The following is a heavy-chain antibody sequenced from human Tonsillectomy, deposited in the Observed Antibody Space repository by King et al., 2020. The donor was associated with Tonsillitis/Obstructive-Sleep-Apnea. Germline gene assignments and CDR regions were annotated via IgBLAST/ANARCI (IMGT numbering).Heavy chain of an antibody. V-gene: IGHV4-39*01. J-gene: IGHJ3*02. D-gene: IGHD1-26*01. CDR3: ATGSPVLDACDI. CDR2: IYYSGST. CDR1: GGSIRSTSQY. Sequence: QLQESGPGLVKPSETLSLTCTVSGGSIRSTSQYWGWIRQPPGKGLEWIGSIYYSGSTYYNPSLKSRVIIYVDTSKNQFSLKLSSVTAADTDVYYCATGSPVLDACDIWGQGTMVTVSS.